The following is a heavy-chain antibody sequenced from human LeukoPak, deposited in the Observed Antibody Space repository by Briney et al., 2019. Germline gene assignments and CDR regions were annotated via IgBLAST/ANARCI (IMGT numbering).Heavy chain of an antibody. D-gene: IGHD3-22*01. Sequence: SVTVSCKASGGTFSSYAISWVRQAPGQGLEWMGRIIPILGIANYAQKFQGRVTITADKSTSTAYMELSSLRSEDTAVYYCASGYYDSSGYYYNGIDFDYWGQGTLVTVSS. J-gene: IGHJ4*02. V-gene: IGHV1-69*04. CDR2: IIPILGIA. CDR1: GGTFSSYA. CDR3: ASGYYDSSGYYYNGIDFDY.